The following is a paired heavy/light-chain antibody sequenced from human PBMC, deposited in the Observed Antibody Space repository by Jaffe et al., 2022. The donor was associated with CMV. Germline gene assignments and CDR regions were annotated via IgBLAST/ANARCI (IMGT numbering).Heavy chain of an antibody. CDR2: IQQDGSQK. D-gene: IGHD1-1*01. CDR3: ARDANWYDAR. V-gene: IGHV3-7*01. J-gene: IGHJ4*02. CDR1: GFIFSNYW. Sequence: EVQLVESGGGLVQPGGSLRLSCETSGFIFSNYWMNWIRQAPGKGPEWVANIQQDGSQKFYVDSVEGRFTISRDNAKGSLYLQMNNLRVEDTAVYYCARDANWYDARWGQGALVTVSS.
Light chain of an antibody. CDR2: KGS. CDR1: HDLVRSYDDYTF. V-gene: IGKV2-30*02. J-gene: IGKJ2*01. CDR3: MQGRHWPHT. Sequence: DVVLTQSPLSLPVTLGQPASISCRSSHDLVRSYDDYTFLSWFHQRPGHAPRRLIYKGSNRDSGVPDRFSGSGSGTDFTLKISRVEAEDVGVYYCMQGRHWPHTFGQGTKLEIK.